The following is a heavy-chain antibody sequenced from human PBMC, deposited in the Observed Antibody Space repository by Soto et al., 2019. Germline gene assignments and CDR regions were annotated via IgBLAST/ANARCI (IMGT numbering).Heavy chain of an antibody. CDR1: GFTFSHYG. Sequence: PGGSLRLSCAASGFTFSHYGMHWVRQAPGKGLEWVTIMSYDGSNKYYADSGKGRFTISRDNSKNTLYLQMNSLKSEDTAVYYCAKDSNPYCSTTSCNPLDYWGQGTLVTVSS. CDR2: MSYDGSNK. D-gene: IGHD2-2*01. V-gene: IGHV3-30*18. CDR3: AKDSNPYCSTTSCNPLDY. J-gene: IGHJ4*02.